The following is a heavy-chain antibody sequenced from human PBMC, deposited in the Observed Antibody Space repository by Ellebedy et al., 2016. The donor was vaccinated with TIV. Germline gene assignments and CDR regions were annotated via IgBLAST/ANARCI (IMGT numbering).Heavy chain of an antibody. Sequence: ASVKVSXKASGYTFTSYGISWVRQAPGQGLEWMGWISAYNGNTNYAQKFQGRVTMTRDTSISTAYMELSRLRSDDTAVYYCASTVTGTGVYGMDVWGQGTTVTVSS. J-gene: IGHJ6*02. CDR1: GYTFTSYG. V-gene: IGHV1-18*01. D-gene: IGHD4-17*01. CDR2: ISAYNGNT. CDR3: ASTVTGTGVYGMDV.